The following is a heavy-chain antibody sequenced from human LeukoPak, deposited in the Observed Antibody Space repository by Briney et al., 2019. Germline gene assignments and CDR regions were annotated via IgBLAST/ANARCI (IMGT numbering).Heavy chain of an antibody. D-gene: IGHD6-13*01. V-gene: IGHV1-18*01. Sequence: ASVKVSCKASGYTFTNYGINWVRQAPGQGLEWMGWISAYNGNTNYPQKLQGRVTMTRNTSISTAYMELSSLRSEDTAVYYCARGFGSSWFYNWFDPWGQGTLVTVSS. CDR3: ARGFGSSWFYNWFDP. J-gene: IGHJ5*02. CDR2: ISAYNGNT. CDR1: GYTFTNYG.